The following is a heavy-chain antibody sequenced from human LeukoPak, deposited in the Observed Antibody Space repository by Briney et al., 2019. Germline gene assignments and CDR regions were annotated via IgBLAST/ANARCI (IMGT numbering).Heavy chain of an antibody. V-gene: IGHV1-8*01. J-gene: IGHJ4*02. CDR2: MNPNSGNT. D-gene: IGHD3-10*01. CDR3: ARAPRPGSTDY. CDR1: GYTFTSYD. Sequence: GESLKISCKASGYTFTSYDINWVRQATGQGLEWMGWMNPNSGNTGYAQKFQGRVTMTRNTSISTAYMELSSLRSEDTAVYYCARAPRPGSTDYWGQGTLVTVSS.